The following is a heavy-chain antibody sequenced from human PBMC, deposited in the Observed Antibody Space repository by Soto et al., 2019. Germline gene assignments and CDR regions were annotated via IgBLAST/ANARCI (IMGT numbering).Heavy chain of an antibody. CDR1: GITIRNYP. CDR3: VKDDGGNPSTEPH. Sequence: EVQLQESGGGLVQPGGYLRLSCAASGITIRNYPMSWVRQAPGKGLDWVSGISGSGDRTYYADSAKGRFTISKGFSKNSLSLQLDSLRVEDTAVYFCVKDDGGNPSTEPHWGQGTLVTVSS. V-gene: IGHV3-23*01. J-gene: IGHJ4*02. D-gene: IGHD2-15*01. CDR2: ISGSGDRT.